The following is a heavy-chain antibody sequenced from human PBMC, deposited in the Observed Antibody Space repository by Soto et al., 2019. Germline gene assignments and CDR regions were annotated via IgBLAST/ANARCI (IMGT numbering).Heavy chain of an antibody. D-gene: IGHD3-10*01. Sequence: ETLSLTCAVYGGSFSGYYWSWIRQPPGKGLEWIGEINHSGSTNYNPSLKSRVTISVDTSKNQFSLKLSSVTAADTAVYYCARGTGTRYYGSGSYWGNWFDPWGQGTLVTVSS. J-gene: IGHJ5*02. CDR2: INHSGST. CDR1: GGSFSGYY. CDR3: ARGTGTRYYGSGSYWGNWFDP. V-gene: IGHV4-34*01.